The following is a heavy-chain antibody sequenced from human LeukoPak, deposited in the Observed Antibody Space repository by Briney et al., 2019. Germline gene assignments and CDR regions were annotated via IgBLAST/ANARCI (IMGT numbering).Heavy chain of an antibody. CDR3: AKESRDGYGPPYFDY. V-gene: IGHV3-23*01. CDR2: ISGSGGST. D-gene: IGHD5-24*01. J-gene: IGHJ4*02. CDR1: GGSISSYY. Sequence: ETLSLTCTVSGGSISSYYWSWVRQAPGKGLEWVSAISGSGGSTYYADSVKGRFTISRDNSKNTLYLQMNSLRAEDTAVYYCAKESRDGYGPPYFDYWGQGTLVTVSS.